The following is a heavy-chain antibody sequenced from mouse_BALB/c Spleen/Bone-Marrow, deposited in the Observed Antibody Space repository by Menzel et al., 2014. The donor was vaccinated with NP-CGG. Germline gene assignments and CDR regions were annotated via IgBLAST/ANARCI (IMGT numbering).Heavy chain of an antibody. CDR2: INPDSSTI. Sequence: EVHLVESGGGLVQPGGSLKLSCAASGFDFSGFWMGWVRQAPGKGLEWIGEINPDSSTINYTPSLKDRFIISRDNAKNTLYLQMSKVRPEDTALYYCARLGYYGGFAYWGQGTLVTVSA. CDR1: GFDFSGFW. J-gene: IGHJ3*01. CDR3: ARLGYYGGFAY. D-gene: IGHD2-3*01. V-gene: IGHV4-1*02.